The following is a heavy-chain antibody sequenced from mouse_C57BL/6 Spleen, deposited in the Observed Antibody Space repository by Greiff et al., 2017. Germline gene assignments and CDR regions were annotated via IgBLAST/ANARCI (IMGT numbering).Heavy chain of an antibody. CDR3: ARGNYSNYGYAMDY. J-gene: IGHJ4*01. CDR2: ISSGSSTI. D-gene: IGHD2-5*01. Sequence: EVQGVESGGGLVKPGGSLKLSCAASGFTFSDYGMHWVRQAPEKGLEWVAYISSGSSTIYYADTVKGRFTISRDNAKNTLFLQMTSLRSEDTAMYYCARGNYSNYGYAMDYWGQGTSVTVSS. CDR1: GFTFSDYG. V-gene: IGHV5-17*01.